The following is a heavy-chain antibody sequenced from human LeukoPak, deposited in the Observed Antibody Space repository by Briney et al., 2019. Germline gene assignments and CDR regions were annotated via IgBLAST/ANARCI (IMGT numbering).Heavy chain of an antibody. V-gene: IGHV1-69*13. CDR1: GGTFSSYV. D-gene: IGHD3-10*01. CDR3: AVGVRSSGSYQIWGHAFDI. Sequence: ASVKVSCKASGGTFSSYVINLVRQAPGQGFEWMGGIIPIFSTADYAQKFQGRVTITADESTSTAYMELSSLRSEDTAVYYCAVGVRSSGSYQIWGHAFDIWGQGTMVTVSS. CDR2: IIPIFSTA. J-gene: IGHJ3*02.